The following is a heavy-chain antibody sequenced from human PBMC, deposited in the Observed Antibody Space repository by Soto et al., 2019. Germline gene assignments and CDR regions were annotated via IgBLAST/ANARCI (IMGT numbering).Heavy chain of an antibody. CDR2: IWYDGSNK. CDR3: ARTGTYSGSYSWFDP. V-gene: IGHV3-33*01. D-gene: IGHD1-26*01. J-gene: IGHJ5*02. Sequence: QVQLVESGGGVVQPGRSLRLSCAASGFTFSSYGMHWVRQAPGKGLEWVAVIWYDGSNKYYADSVKGRFTISRDNSKNTLYLQMNSLRAEDTAAYYCARTGTYSGSYSWFDPWGQGTLVTVSS. CDR1: GFTFSSYG.